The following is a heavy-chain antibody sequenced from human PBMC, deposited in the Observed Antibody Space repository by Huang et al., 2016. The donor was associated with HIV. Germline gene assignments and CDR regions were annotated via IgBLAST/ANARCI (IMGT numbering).Heavy chain of an antibody. D-gene: IGHD6-6*01. Sequence: VQLVQSGAEVKKPGESLKISCKGSGYSFSSYWIAWVRQMPGKGLEWRWIIFPDDADTTYCPSFEGQVTSSADKSIGTAYLQWSSLKASDTAMYYCARRFSSSSGYFDYWGQGSLVTVSS. CDR3: ARRFSSSSGYFDY. V-gene: IGHV5-51*01. J-gene: IGHJ4*02. CDR1: GYSFSSYW. CDR2: IFPDDADT.